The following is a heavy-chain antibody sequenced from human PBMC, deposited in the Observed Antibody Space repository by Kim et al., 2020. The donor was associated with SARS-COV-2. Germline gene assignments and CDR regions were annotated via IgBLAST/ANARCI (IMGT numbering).Heavy chain of an antibody. D-gene: IGHD6-13*01. CDR1: GGSFSGYY. V-gene: IGHV4-34*01. CDR3: ARRPREVIAAAAYSFDY. J-gene: IGHJ4*02. Sequence: SETLSLTCAVYGGSFSGYYWSWIRQPPGKGLEWIGEINHSGSTNYNPSLKSRVTISVDTSKNQFSLKLSSVTAADTAVYYCARRPREVIAAAAYSFDYWGQGTLVTVSS. CDR2: INHSGST.